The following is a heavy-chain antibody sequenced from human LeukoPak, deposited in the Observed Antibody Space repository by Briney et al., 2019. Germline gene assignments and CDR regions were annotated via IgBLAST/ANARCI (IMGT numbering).Heavy chain of an antibody. D-gene: IGHD2-2*03. Sequence: GGSLRLSCEASGFTFSSYSMNWVRQAPGKGLEWVAVISYDGSNKYYADSVKGRFTISRDNSKNTLYLQMNSLRAEDTAVYYCAKDLGFWGQGTLVTVSS. CDR2: ISYDGSNK. V-gene: IGHV3-30*18. CDR1: GFTFSSYS. CDR3: AKDLGF. J-gene: IGHJ4*02.